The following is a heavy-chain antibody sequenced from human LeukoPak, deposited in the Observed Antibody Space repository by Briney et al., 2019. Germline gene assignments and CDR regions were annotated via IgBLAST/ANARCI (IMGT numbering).Heavy chain of an antibody. CDR2: IYPDDSDT. D-gene: IGHD6-19*01. Sequence: GESLKISCKGSRDSFSGYWIAWVRQMSGKGLEWMGIIYPDDSDTRYSPSFQGQVTISADKSISTAYLQWSSLKASDTAMYYCARHSQWLAGAGDFDYWGQGTLVTVSS. CDR3: ARHSQWLAGAGDFDY. CDR1: RDSFSGYW. V-gene: IGHV5-51*01. J-gene: IGHJ4*02.